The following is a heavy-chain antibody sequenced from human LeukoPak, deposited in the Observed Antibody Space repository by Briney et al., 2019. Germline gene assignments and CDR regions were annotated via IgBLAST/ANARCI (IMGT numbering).Heavy chain of an antibody. J-gene: IGHJ5*02. CDR2: IYYSGST. CDR1: GGSISSYY. D-gene: IGHD6-13*01. V-gene: IGHV4-59*08. CDR3: ARHGRSAAGGYNWFDP. Sequence: PSETLSLTCTVSGGSISSYYWSWIRQPPGKGLEWFGYIYYSGSTNYNPSLKSRVTISVDTSKNQFSLKLSSVTAADTAVYYCARHGRSAAGGYNWFDPWGQGTLVTVSS.